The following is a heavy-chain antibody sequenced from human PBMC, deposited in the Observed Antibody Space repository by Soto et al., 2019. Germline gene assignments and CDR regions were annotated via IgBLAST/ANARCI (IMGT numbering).Heavy chain of an antibody. D-gene: IGHD6-19*01. V-gene: IGHV1-3*05. CDR2: INAGNGNT. CDR1: GYTFTSYA. J-gene: IGHJ4*02. Sequence: QVQLVQSGAEEKKPGASVKVSCKASGYTFTSYAMHPVRHAPGQRREWMGWINAGNGNTKYSQKFQGRVTITRDTSAGTAYMALSSLRSAYPAVYYCARAVAVPAAFHYWGQGTLVTVSS. CDR3: ARAVAVPAAFHY.